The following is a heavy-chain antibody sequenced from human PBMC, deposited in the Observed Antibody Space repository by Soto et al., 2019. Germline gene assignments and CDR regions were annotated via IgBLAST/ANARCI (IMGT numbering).Heavy chain of an antibody. Sequence: SETLSLTCTVSGGSISGHFWSWIRQPLGKRLEWIGNIYDGVTTNYNPSLKSRVTLSLDTSKRQFSLKLSSVTAADTAVYYCARPYCSSTSCYPGAWFDPWGQGTLVTVSS. CDR1: GGSISGHF. CDR3: ARPYCSSTSCYPGAWFDP. V-gene: IGHV4-59*11. J-gene: IGHJ5*02. CDR2: IYDGVTT. D-gene: IGHD2-2*01.